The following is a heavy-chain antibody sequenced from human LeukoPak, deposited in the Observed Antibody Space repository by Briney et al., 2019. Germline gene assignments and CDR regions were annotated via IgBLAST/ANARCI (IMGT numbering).Heavy chain of an antibody. V-gene: IGHV3-30-3*01. Sequence: PGGSLRLSCAASGFTFSSYAMHWVRQAPGKGLEWVAVISYDGSNEYYADSVKGRFTISRDNSKNTLFLQMNSLRPEDTAVYYCSVGGGAIDYWGQGTLVTVSS. CDR3: SVGGGAIDY. D-gene: IGHD3-16*02. CDR2: ISYDGSNE. CDR1: GFTFSSYA. J-gene: IGHJ4*02.